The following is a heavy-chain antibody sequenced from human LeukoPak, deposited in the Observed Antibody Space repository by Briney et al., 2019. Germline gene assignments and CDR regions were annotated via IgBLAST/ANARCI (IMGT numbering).Heavy chain of an antibody. CDR3: ARVYGDLVYYYYGMDV. Sequence: RASVKVSCKASGGTFSSYAISWVRQAPGQGLEWMGGIIPIFGTANYAQKLQGRVTMTTDTSTSTAYMELRSLRSDDTAVYYCARVYGDLVYYYYGMDVWGQGTTVTVSS. V-gene: IGHV1-69*05. CDR2: IIPIFGTA. CDR1: GGTFSSYA. D-gene: IGHD4-17*01. J-gene: IGHJ6*02.